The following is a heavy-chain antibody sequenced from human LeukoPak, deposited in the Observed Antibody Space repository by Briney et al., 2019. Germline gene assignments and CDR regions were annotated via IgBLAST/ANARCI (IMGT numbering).Heavy chain of an antibody. Sequence: HPGRSLRLSCAASGFTFSSYGMHWVRQAPGKGLEWVAVISYDGSNKYYADSVNGRFTISRDNSKNTLSLQMNSLRAEDTADYYCARGFREFDYWGQGTLVTVSS. CDR1: GFTFSSYG. CDR2: ISYDGSNK. J-gene: IGHJ4*02. CDR3: ARGFREFDY. V-gene: IGHV3-30*03.